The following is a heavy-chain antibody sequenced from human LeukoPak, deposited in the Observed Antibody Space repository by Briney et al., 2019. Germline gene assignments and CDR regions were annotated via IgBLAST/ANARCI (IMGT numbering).Heavy chain of an antibody. CDR3: AKAPPRFGILTGYPYYFDY. V-gene: IGHV3-23*01. CDR1: GGTFSSYA. D-gene: IGHD3-9*01. Sequence: GASVKVSCKASGGTFSSYAMSWVRQAPGKGLEWVSAISGSGGSTYYADSVKGRFTISRDNSKNTLYLQMNSLRAEDTAVYYCAKAPPRFGILTGYPYYFDYWGQGTLVTVSS. CDR2: ISGSGGST. J-gene: IGHJ4*02.